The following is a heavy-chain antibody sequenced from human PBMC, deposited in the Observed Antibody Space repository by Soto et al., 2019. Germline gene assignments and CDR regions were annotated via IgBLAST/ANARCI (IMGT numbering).Heavy chain of an antibody. J-gene: IGHJ6*02. Sequence: SETLSLTCTVSGGSISSGGYYWSWIRQHPGKGLEWFGYIYYSGSTYYNPSLKSRVTISVDTSKNQFSLKLSSVTAADTAVYYCARDKSTYDSSGYYYYYYGMDVWGQGTTVTVSS. CDR2: IYYSGST. V-gene: IGHV4-31*03. D-gene: IGHD3-22*01. CDR3: ARDKSTYDSSGYYYYYYGMDV. CDR1: GGSISSGGYY.